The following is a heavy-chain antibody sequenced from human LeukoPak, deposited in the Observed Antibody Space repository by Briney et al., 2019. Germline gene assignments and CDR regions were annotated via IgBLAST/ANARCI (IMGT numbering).Heavy chain of an antibody. CDR3: ARDKEE. CDR1: GFAFSGYC. Sequence: GGSLRLSCAASGFAFSGYCMSWIRQAPGKGLEWVSYISSLGSTIYYTDSVKGRFTISRDNAKNSLYLQMSSLRAEDTAVYYCARDKEEWGQGTLVTVSS. J-gene: IGHJ4*02. V-gene: IGHV3-11*04. CDR2: ISSLGSTI.